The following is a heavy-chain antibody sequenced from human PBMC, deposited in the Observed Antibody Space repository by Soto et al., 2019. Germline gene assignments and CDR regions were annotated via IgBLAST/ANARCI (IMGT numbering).Heavy chain of an antibody. Sequence: SETLSLTCTVSGGSITSGVYCWTWIRQHPVKGLEWMGHIYYSGSTSYNQSLKSRVTISIDTSKNQFSLKLTSVTAADTAVYYCARDGDYFGSGSPPLLSRWGQGTLVTVS. CDR2: IYYSGST. V-gene: IGHV4-31*03. CDR3: ARDGDYFGSGSPPLLSR. CDR1: GGSITSGVYC. D-gene: IGHD3-10*01. J-gene: IGHJ4*02.